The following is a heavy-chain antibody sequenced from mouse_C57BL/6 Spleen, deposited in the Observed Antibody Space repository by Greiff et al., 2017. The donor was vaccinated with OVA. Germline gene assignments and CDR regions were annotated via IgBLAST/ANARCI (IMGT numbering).Heavy chain of an antibody. D-gene: IGHD2-4*01. J-gene: IGHJ1*03. Sequence: VQLKESGPELVKPGASVKIPCKASGYTFTDYNMDWVKQSHGKSLEWIGDINPNNGGTIYNQKFKGKATLTVDKSSSTAYMELRSLTSEDTAVYYCARGYYDYDGNWYFDVWGTGTTVTVSS. CDR2: INPNNGGT. CDR3: ARGYYDYDGNWYFDV. V-gene: IGHV1-18*01. CDR1: GYTFTDYN.